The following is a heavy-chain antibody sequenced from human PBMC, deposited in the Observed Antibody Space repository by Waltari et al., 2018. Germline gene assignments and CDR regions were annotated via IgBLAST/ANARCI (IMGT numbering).Heavy chain of an antibody. V-gene: IGHV3-33*06. CDR1: GFPFRIYG. CDR2: IWYDGSNK. CDR3: ANRWIRF. J-gene: IGHJ4*02. D-gene: IGHD5-12*01. Sequence: QVQLVESGGGVVQPGRSVRLACAASGFPFRIYGMHWVRQAPGKGLEWVAVIWYDGSNKYYADSEKGRFTISRDNSKNTLYLQMNSLRAEDTAVYFCANRWIRFWGQGTLVTVSS.